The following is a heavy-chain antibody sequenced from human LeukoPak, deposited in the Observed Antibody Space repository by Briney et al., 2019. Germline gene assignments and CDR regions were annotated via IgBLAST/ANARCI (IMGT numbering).Heavy chain of an antibody. J-gene: IGHJ3*02. V-gene: IGHV3-48*01. CDR2: ISSSSSTI. Sequence: GGSLRLSCAASGFTFSSYSMNWVRQAPGKGLEWVSYISSSSSTIYYADSVKSRFTISRDNAKNSLYLQMNSLRAEDAAVYYCARERPESAFDIWGQGTMVTVSS. CDR1: GFTFSSYS. D-gene: IGHD1-14*01. CDR3: ARERPESAFDI.